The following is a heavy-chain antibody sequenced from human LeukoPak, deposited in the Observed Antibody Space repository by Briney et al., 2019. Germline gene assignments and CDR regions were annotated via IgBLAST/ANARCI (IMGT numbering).Heavy chain of an antibody. CDR1: GYTFTDYY. J-gene: IGHJ3*02. V-gene: IGHV1-69-2*01. Sequence: ASVKIFCKVSGYTFTDYYMHWVQQAPGKGLEWMGLVDPEDGETIYAEKFQGRVTITADTSTDTAYMELSSLRSEDTAVYYCATAQPTYYYDSSGVAFDIWGQGTMVTVSS. D-gene: IGHD3-22*01. CDR3: ATAQPTYYYDSSGVAFDI. CDR2: VDPEDGET.